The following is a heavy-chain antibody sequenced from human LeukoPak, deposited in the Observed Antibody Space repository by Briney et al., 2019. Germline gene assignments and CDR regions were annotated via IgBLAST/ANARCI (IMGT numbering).Heavy chain of an antibody. D-gene: IGHD3-22*01. CDR3: ARVPAEIGGYYPEYFRH. CDR1: GFTFSRYW. J-gene: IGHJ1*01. CDR2: IKSDGST. V-gene: IGHV3-74*01. Sequence: GGSLRLPCAAYGFTFSRYWMHWVRQAPGKGLVWVSRIKSDGSTNYADSVKGRFTISRDNAKNTVSLQMNSLRAEDTGVYYCARVPAEIGGYYPEYFRHWGQGTLVTVSS.